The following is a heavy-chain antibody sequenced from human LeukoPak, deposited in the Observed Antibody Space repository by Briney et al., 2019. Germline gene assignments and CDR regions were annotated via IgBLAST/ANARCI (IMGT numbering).Heavy chain of an antibody. CDR2: ISSSSTI. V-gene: IGHV3-48*04. Sequence: GGSLRLSCVASGFTFSSYSINWVRQAPGKGLEWLSYISSSSTIYYADSVKGRFAISRDNAENPLYLQMNSLRAEDTAVYYCARSFYYDTLTGYYFFDYWGQGTLVTVSS. D-gene: IGHD3-9*01. CDR1: GFTFSSYS. J-gene: IGHJ4*02. CDR3: ARSFYYDTLTGYYFFDY.